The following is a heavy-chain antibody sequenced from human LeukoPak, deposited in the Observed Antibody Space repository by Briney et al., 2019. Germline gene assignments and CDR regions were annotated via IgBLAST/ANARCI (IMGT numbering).Heavy chain of an antibody. J-gene: IGHJ4*02. CDR2: INHSGST. V-gene: IGHV4-34*01. Sequence: TSETLSLTYAVYGGSFSGYYWSWIRQSPGKGLEWIGEINHSGSTNYNPSLKSRVTISVDTSKNQFSLKLSSVTAADTAVYYCARGVSGSYFGYFDYWGQGTLVTVSS. CDR1: GGSFSGYY. D-gene: IGHD1-26*01. CDR3: ARGVSGSYFGYFDY.